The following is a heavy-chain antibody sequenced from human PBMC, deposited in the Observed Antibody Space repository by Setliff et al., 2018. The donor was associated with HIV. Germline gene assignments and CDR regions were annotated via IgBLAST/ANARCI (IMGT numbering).Heavy chain of an antibody. Sequence: PSETLSLTCTVSGGSISSIDYYWSWIRQPSGKGLEWIGYIYYSGSTYYNPSLKSRVTISVDTSKNQFSLNLSSVTAADTAVYYCARVVPYSSGYWSLVGGYCFDYWGQGTLVTVSS. J-gene: IGHJ4*02. CDR1: GGSISSIDYY. CDR3: ARVVPYSSGYWSLVGGYCFDY. V-gene: IGHV4-30-4*08. D-gene: IGHD3-22*01. CDR2: IYYSGST.